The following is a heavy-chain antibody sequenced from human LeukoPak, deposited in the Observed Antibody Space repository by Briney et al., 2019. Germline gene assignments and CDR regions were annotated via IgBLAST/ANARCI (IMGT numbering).Heavy chain of an antibody. CDR3: ARDRVMGGTTTCEY. J-gene: IGHJ4*02. CDR1: GYTFTSYY. V-gene: IGHV1-46*01. CDR2: INPGVGST. D-gene: IGHD1-7*01. Sequence: ASVKVSCKASGYTFTSYYIHWVRQAPGQGLEWMGIINPGVGSTTYAQKFQGRVTMTRDTSTTTVYMELSSLRSEDTAAYYCARDRVMGGTTTCEYWGQGTLVTVSS.